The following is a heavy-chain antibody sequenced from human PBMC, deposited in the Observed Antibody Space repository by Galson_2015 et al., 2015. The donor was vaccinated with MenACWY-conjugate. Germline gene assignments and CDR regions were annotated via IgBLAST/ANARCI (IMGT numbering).Heavy chain of an antibody. Sequence: QSGAEVKKPGESLKISCKGSGYTFTNYWIGWVRQMPGRGLEWIGAIYPGDSDTRYSPPFEGQVTISADKSISTAYLQWSSLKASDTAMYYCARDYTMDVWGQGTTVTVSS. CDR3: ARDYTMDV. J-gene: IGHJ6*02. CDR2: IYPGDSDT. V-gene: IGHV5-51*01. CDR1: GYTFTNYW.